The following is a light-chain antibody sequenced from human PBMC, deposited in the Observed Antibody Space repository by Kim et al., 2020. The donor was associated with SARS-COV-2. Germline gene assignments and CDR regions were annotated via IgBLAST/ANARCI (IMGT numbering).Light chain of an antibody. Sequence: ERATPSCSARPRINSHSLACSQQTPGQAPRLLIFGASARATGIPDRFSGSGSETDFTLTISSLEPEDFAVYYCQQYGSSPAVPFGGGTKVDIK. CDR3: QQYGSSPAVP. V-gene: IGKV3-20*01. J-gene: IGKJ4*01. CDR2: GAS. CDR1: PRINSHS.